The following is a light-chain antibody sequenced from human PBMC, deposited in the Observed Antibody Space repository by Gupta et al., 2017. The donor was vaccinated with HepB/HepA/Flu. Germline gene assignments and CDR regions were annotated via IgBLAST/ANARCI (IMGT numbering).Light chain of an antibody. CDR1: QSVLYSSNHQNY. CDR3: QQHYTTPLT. Sequence: DIVLTQSPDSLAVSLGERATINCKSSQSVLYSSNHQNYLAWYQQKPGQSPKLLIYWASTRILGVPDRFSGSGSGTDFTLTISSLQAEDVAVYYCQQHYTTPLTFGGGTKVEIK. J-gene: IGKJ4*01. V-gene: IGKV4-1*01. CDR2: WAS.